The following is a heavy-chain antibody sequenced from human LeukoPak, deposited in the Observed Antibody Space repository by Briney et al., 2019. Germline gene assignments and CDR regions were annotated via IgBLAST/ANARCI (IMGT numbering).Heavy chain of an antibody. CDR1: GFTFSSYS. CDR3: ATYSGWYAKYYFDY. CDR2: ISSSSSTI. J-gene: IGHJ4*02. V-gene: IGHV3-48*01. D-gene: IGHD6-19*01. Sequence: GGSLRLSCAASGFTFSSYSMNWVRQAPGKGLEWVSYISSSSSTIYYADSVKGRFTISRDNAKNSLYLQMNSLRAEDTAVYYCATYSGWYAKYYFDYWGQGTLVTVSS.